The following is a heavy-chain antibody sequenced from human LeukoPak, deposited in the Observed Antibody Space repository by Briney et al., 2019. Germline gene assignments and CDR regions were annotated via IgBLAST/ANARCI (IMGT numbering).Heavy chain of an antibody. CDR1: GFTFNKYA. J-gene: IGHJ4*02. CDR3: AKDFWRFGYSSGWFDY. Sequence: GGSLRLSCAASGFTFNKYAMHWVRQAPGKGLEWVSGISWNSGSIGYADSVKGRFTISRDNAKNSLYLQMNSLRAEDTALYYCAKDFWRFGYSSGWFDYWGQGTLVTVSS. D-gene: IGHD6-19*01. V-gene: IGHV3-9*01. CDR2: ISWNSGSI.